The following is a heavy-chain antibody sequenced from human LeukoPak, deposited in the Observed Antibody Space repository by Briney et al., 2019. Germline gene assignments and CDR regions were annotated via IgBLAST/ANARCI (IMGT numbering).Heavy chain of an antibody. V-gene: IGHV1-8*01. D-gene: IGHD3-10*01. CDR1: GYTFTSYD. Sequence: ASVKVSCKASGYTFTSYDINWVRQATGQGLEWMGWMNPNSGNTGYAQKFQGSVTMTRNTSIGTAYMELSSLRSEDTAVYYCARVMVRGPTAAGYWGQGTLVTVSS. CDR3: ARVMVRGPTAAGY. CDR2: MNPNSGNT. J-gene: IGHJ4*02.